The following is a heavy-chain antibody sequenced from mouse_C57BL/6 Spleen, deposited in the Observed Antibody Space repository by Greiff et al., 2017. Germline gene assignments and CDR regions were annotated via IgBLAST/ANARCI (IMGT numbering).Heavy chain of an antibody. V-gene: IGHV1-42*01. Sequence: VQLKQSGPELVKPGASVKISCKASGYSFTGYYMNWVKQSPEKSLEWIGEINPSTGGTTYNQKFKAKATLTVDKSSSTAYMQLKSLTSEDSAVYYCARSRHYDYDEVWGTGTTVTGSS. CDR3: ARSRHYDYDEV. CDR1: GYSFTGYY. CDR2: INPSTGGT. J-gene: IGHJ1*03. D-gene: IGHD2-4*01.